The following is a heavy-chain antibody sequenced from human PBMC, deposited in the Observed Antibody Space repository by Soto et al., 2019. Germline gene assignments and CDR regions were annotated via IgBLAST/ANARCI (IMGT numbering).Heavy chain of an antibody. V-gene: IGHV4-31*03. CDR2: IYYSGTT. CDR3: ARCSLVVVPAPGFDP. CDR1: GGSIGSGGYY. D-gene: IGHD2-2*01. J-gene: IGHJ5*02. Sequence: SETLSLTCTVSGGSIGSGGYYWSWIRQHPGKGLEWIGYIYYSGTTYYKPSLKSRVTISVDTSKNQFSLKLSSVSAADTALYYCARCSLVVVPAPGFDPWGRATLVTVSS.